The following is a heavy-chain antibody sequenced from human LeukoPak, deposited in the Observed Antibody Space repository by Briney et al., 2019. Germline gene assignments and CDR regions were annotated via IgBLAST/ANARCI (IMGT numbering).Heavy chain of an antibody. Sequence: PSETLSLTCTVSGGSISSSSYYWGWIRQPPGKGLEWIGSIYYSGSTYYNPSLKSRVTISVDTSKNQFSLKLSSVTAADTAVYYCASYQLERPRARFDYWGQGTLVTVSS. CDR2: IYYSGST. D-gene: IGHD1-1*01. CDR1: GGSISSSSYY. J-gene: IGHJ4*02. CDR3: ASYQLERPRARFDY. V-gene: IGHV4-39*01.